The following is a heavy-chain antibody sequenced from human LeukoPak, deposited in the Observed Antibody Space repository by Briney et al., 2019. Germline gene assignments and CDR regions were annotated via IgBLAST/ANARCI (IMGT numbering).Heavy chain of an antibody. CDR2: IKPDGSEK. CDR1: AFTLSSDW. J-gene: IGHJ6*02. V-gene: IGHV3-7*01. Sequence: GGSLRLSCAASAFTLSSDWMTWVRQAPGKGLEWVATIKPDGSEKYYVDSLKGRFTISRDNAKNSLYLQMNSLRAEDTAVYYCARDSEKLARLYYYYYGMDVWGQGTTVTVSS. CDR3: ARDSEKLARLYYYYYGMDV. D-gene: IGHD1-7*01.